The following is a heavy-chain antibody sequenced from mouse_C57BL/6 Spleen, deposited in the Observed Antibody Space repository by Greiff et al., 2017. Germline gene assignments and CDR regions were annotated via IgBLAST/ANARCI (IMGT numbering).Heavy chain of an antibody. CDR1: GYAFSSSW. D-gene: IGHD1-1*01. CDR2: IYPGDGDT. CDR3: AGITTLDY. V-gene: IGHV1-82*01. J-gene: IGHJ4*01. Sequence: VQLQQSGPELVKPGASVKISCKASGYAFSSSWMNWVKQRPGKGLEWIGRIYPGDGDTNYNGKFKGKATLTTDKSSSTAYMQLSSLTSEDSSVYFCAGITTLDYWGQGTSVTVSS.